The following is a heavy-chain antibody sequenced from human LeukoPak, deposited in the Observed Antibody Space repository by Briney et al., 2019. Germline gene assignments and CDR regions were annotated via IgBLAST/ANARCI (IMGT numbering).Heavy chain of an antibody. Sequence: ASVKVSCKASGYTFTGCYMHWVRQAPAQGLEWMGLVNPNSSGTNYSQKFQGRVTITRDTSISTAYMELSRLRSDDTAVYYCARVGHGFYGDYIDYWGQGTLVTVSS. J-gene: IGHJ4*02. CDR3: ARVGHGFYGDYIDY. D-gene: IGHD4-17*01. CDR1: GYTFTGCY. V-gene: IGHV1-2*02. CDR2: VNPNSSGT.